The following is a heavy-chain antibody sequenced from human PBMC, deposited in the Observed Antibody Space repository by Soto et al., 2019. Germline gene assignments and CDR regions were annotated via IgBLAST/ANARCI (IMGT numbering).Heavy chain of an antibody. V-gene: IGHV3-33*01. Sequence: GGSLRLSCAASGFTFSSYGMHWVRQAPGKGLEWVAVIWYDGSNKYYADSVKGRFTISRDNAKNTLYLQLNSLRAEVTAVYYCARLGITIFGVVTQPYFPYSYYYYGMDVWGQGTTVTVSS. CDR1: GFTFSSYG. CDR2: IWYDGSNK. J-gene: IGHJ6*02. CDR3: ARLGITIFGVVTQPYFPYSYYYYGMDV. D-gene: IGHD3-3*01.